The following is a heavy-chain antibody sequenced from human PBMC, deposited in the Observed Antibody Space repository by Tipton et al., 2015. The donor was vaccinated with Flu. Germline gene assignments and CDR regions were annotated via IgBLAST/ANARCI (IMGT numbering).Heavy chain of an antibody. J-gene: IGHJ5*02. CDR2: IYYSGNT. D-gene: IGHD4-11*01. CDR3: ARRDYSTYVSEPKNWFDP. Sequence: TLSLTCTVSGGSDSSPGYYWTWIRQPPGKGLEYIGQIYYSGNTNNNPSLKNRVTISVDTSRNQFSLKLTSVTAADTAVYFCARRDYSTYVSEPKNWFDPWGQGILVTVSS. V-gene: IGHV4-61*08. CDR1: GGSDSSPGYY.